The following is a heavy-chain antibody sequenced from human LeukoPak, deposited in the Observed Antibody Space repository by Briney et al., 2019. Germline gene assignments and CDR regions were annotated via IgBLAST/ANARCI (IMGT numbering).Heavy chain of an antibody. J-gene: IGHJ4*02. V-gene: IGHV3-7*01. CDR2: IKQDGSEK. D-gene: IGHD3-10*01. CDR3: ARVWYYGSGSYYTYYFDY. CDR1: GFTFSSYW. Sequence: GGSLRLSCAASGFTFSSYWMSWVRQAPGKGLEWVANIKQDGSEKYYVDSVKGRFTIPRDNAKNSLYLQMNSLRAEDTAVYYCARVWYYGSGSYYTYYFDYWGQGTLVTVSS.